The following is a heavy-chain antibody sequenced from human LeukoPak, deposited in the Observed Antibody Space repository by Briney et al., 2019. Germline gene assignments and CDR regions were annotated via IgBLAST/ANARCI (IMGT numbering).Heavy chain of an antibody. V-gene: IGHV1-2*02. J-gene: IGHJ4*02. CDR3: ARTAVAGTLMGY. D-gene: IGHD6-19*01. CDR1: GYTFTGYY. CDR2: INPNSGGT. Sequence: SVKVSFKASGYTFTGYYMHWVRQAPGQGLEWMGWINPNSGGTNYAQKFQGRVTMTRDTSISTAYMELSRLRSDDTAVYYCARTAVAGTLMGYWGQGTLVTVSS.